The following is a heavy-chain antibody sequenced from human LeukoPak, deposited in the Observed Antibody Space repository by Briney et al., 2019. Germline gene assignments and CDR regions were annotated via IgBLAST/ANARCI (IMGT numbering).Heavy chain of an antibody. D-gene: IGHD2-21*02. CDR1: GGSFSGYY. J-gene: IGHJ4*02. CDR3: ARGPYCGGDCYSHLDY. Sequence: SETLSLTCDVHGGSFSGYYWSWIRQPPGKGLEWIGEINHSGSTNYNPSLKSRVTISVDTSKNQFSLKLSSVTAADTAVYYCARGPYCGGDCYSHLDYWGQGTLVTVSS. CDR2: INHSGST. V-gene: IGHV4-34*01.